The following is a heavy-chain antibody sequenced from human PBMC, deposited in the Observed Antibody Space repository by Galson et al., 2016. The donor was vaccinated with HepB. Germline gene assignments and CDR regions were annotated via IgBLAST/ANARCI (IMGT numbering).Heavy chain of an antibody. J-gene: IGHJ6*03. D-gene: IGHD2-15*01. V-gene: IGHV3-21*01. CDR1: GFTFSSYS. Sequence: SLRLSCAASGFTFSSYSMNWVRQAPGKGLEWVSSISSSSSYIYYADSVKGRSTISRDNAKNSLYLPMNSLRAEDTAGYYCARDSRWGYCSGGSCYDYYYHYMDVWGKGTTVTVSS. CDR2: ISSSSSYI. CDR3: ARDSRWGYCSGGSCYDYYYHYMDV.